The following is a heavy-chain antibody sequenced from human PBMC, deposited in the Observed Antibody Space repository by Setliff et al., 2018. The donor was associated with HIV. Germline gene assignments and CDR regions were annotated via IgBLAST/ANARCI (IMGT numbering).Heavy chain of an antibody. V-gene: IGHV4-4*09. CDR1: GGSISSYY. J-gene: IGHJ4*03. D-gene: IGHD3-9*01. CDR2: IYSSGST. CDR3: ARLRYSVFDY. Sequence: SETLSLTCTVSGGSISSYYWSWIRQPPGKGLEWLGHIYSSGSTNYNPSLKSRVTISVDTSKNQFSLKLSSVTAADTAVYYCARLRYSVFDYWGHGTLVTVSS.